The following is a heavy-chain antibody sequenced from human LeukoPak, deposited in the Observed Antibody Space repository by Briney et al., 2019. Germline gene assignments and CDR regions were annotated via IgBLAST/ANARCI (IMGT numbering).Heavy chain of an antibody. CDR1: GFTFSSYW. Sequence: GGSLRLSCAASGFTFSSYWMSWVRQAPGKGLEWVSNTNGDGSEKQYVDSVSGRFTISRDNAKNTLYLQMNSLRAEDTAVFYCAKWRGSGSHHDAFDIWGQGTMVTVSS. V-gene: IGHV3-7*03. J-gene: IGHJ3*02. CDR2: TNGDGSEK. CDR3: AKWRGSGSHHDAFDI. D-gene: IGHD3-10*01.